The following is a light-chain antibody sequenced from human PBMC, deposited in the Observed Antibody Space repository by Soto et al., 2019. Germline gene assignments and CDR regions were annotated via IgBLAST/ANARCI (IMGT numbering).Light chain of an antibody. V-gene: IGLV2-14*03. CDR3: ASYTTGRIRV. J-gene: IGLJ2*01. CDR1: SSAIGAYNS. CDR2: DVS. Sequence: QSALTQPASVSASPGQSITISCTGTSSAIGAYNSVSWYQQHPGEAPQLIIYDVSYRPSGISSRFSGSKSGNTASLTVSGLQADDDADYYCASYTTGRIRVFGGGTKLTVL.